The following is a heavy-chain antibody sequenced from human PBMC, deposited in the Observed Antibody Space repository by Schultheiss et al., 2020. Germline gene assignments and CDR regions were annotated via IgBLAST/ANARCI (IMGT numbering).Heavy chain of an antibody. J-gene: IGHJ6*03. V-gene: IGHV3-23*01. D-gene: IGHD3-3*01. CDR2: ISGSGGTT. CDR3: ARYYDWYYYMDV. CDR1: GFTLSSHA. Sequence: WGSMRLSCAASGFTLSSHAMRWVRQASGKGLEWVSAISGSGGTTYYADSVKGRFTISRDNAKNSLYLQMNSLRAEDTAVYYCARYYDWYYYMDVWGKGTTVTVSS.